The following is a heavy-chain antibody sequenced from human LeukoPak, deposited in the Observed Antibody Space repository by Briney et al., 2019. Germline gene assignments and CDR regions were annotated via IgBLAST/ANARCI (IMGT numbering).Heavy chain of an antibody. CDR3: ARVVGATGGNYFDY. CDR2: IIPILGIA. Sequence: SVKVSCKASGGTFSSYAISGVRQAPGQGLEWMGRIIPILGIANYAQKFQGRVTITADKSTSTAYMELSSLRSEDTAVYYCARVVGATGGNYFDYWGQGTLVTVSS. CDR1: GGTFSSYA. D-gene: IGHD1-26*01. V-gene: IGHV1-69*04. J-gene: IGHJ4*02.